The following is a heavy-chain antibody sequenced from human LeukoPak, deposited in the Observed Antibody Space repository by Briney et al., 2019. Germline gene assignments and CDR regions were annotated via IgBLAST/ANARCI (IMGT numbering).Heavy chain of an antibody. CDR1: GFTFSSYA. D-gene: IGHD4-11*01. J-gene: IGHJ4*02. V-gene: IGHV3-30-3*01. CDR2: ISYDGSNK. Sequence: GRSLRLSCAASGFTFSSYAMHWVRQAPGKGLEWVAVISYDGSNKYYADSVKGRFTISRDNSKNTLYLQMNSLRAEDTAVYYCAREIEVDYMEEGRFDYWGQGTLVTVSS. CDR3: AREIEVDYMEEGRFDY.